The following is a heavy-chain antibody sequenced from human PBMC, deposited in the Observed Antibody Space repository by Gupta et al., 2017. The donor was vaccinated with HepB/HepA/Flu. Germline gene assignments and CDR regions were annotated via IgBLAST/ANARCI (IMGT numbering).Heavy chain of an antibody. J-gene: IGHJ4*02. CDR2: INHSGST. Sequence: QVQLQQWGAGLLKPSETLSLTCAVYGGSFSGYYGSWIRLPPGKGLEWIGEINHSGSTNYNPSLKSRVTISVDMSKNQFSLKLSSVTAADTAVYYCARGSVVVVPAALTTVTEGGPPFDYWGQGTLVTGSS. CDR3: ARGSVVVVPAALTTVTEGGPPFDY. CDR1: GGSFSGYY. V-gene: IGHV4-34*01. D-gene: IGHD2-2*01.